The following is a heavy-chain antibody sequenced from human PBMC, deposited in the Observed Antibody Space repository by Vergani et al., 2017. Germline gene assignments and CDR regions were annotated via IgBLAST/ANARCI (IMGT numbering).Heavy chain of an antibody. J-gene: IGHJ3*02. Sequence: QVTLRESGPALVKPTQTLTLTCTFSGFPLSTSGMCVSWIRQPPGKALEWLDLIDWDDAKYYSTSLKPRLTISKDTSKNQVVLTMTNMDPVDTATYYCARIYGDYRTSAFDIWGQGTIVTVSS. D-gene: IGHD4-17*01. CDR3: ARIYGDYRTSAFDI. CDR2: IDWDDAK. V-gene: IGHV2-70*01. CDR1: GFPLSTSGMC.